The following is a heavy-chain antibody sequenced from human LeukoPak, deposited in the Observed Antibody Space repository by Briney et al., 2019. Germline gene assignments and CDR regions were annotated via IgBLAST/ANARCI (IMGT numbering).Heavy chain of an antibody. CDR2: INTNGGVA. V-gene: IGHV1-2*02. D-gene: IGHD1-7*01. CDR3: ARDWDPITGTTRWFDR. CDR1: GYTFTVYY. J-gene: IGHJ5*02. Sequence: ASVTVSCTASGYTFTVYYVHWVRQAPGQGLEWKAWINTNGGVANYAQKFQGRVTLTRDKSITTAYMEMNSLRSDDTALYYCARDWDPITGTTRWFDRWGQGTLVTVSS.